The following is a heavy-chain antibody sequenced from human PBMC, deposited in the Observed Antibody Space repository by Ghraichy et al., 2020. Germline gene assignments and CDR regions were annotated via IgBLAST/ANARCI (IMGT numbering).Heavy chain of an antibody. D-gene: IGHD3-10*01. V-gene: IGHV3-33*01. CDR1: GFTFSSYG. J-gene: IGHJ4*02. CDR2: IWYDGSNK. CDR3: ARSISLWFGELLAPGY. Sequence: SCAASGFTFSSYGMHWVRQAPGKGLEWVAVIWYDGSNKYYADSVKGRFTISRDNSKNTLYLQMNSLRAEDTAVYYCARSISLWFGELLAPGYWGRGTLVTVSS.